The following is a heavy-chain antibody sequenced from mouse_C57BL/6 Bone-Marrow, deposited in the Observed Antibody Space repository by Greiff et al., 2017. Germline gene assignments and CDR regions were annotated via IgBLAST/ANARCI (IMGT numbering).Heavy chain of an antibody. Sequence: EVMLVESGGGLVQPGGSMKLSCVASGFTFSNYWMNWVRQSPEKGLEWVAQIRLKSDNYATHYAESVKGRFTISRDDSKSSVYLQMNNLRAEDTGIYYCTDRGYAMDYWGQGTSVTVAS. CDR3: TDRGYAMDY. V-gene: IGHV6-3*01. CDR2: IRLKSDNYAT. CDR1: GFTFSNYW. J-gene: IGHJ4*01.